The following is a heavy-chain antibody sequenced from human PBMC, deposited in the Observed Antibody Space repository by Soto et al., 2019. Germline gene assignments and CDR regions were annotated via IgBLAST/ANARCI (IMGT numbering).Heavy chain of an antibody. CDR2: IRQDGGEK. D-gene: IGHD4-17*01. V-gene: IGHV3-7*01. Sequence: GGSLRLSCATFEFTFSAYWMSWVRQAPGKGLEWVANIRQDGGEKYYVDSVKGRFTISRDNAKNSVYLQMNSLRVEDTAIYYCASEYGDHLKFFDXWGPGTLVTVSS. J-gene: IGHJ4*02. CDR3: ASEYGDHLKFFDX. CDR1: EFTFSAYW.